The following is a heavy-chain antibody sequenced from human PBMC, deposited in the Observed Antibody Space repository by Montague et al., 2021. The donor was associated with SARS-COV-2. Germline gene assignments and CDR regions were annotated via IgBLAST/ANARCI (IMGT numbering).Heavy chain of an antibody. D-gene: IGHD3-22*01. Sequence: SLRLSCAASGFTVNKNYMSWVRQAPGEGLEWVSAIYSGGTTYYGDSVKGRFTISRDNSKNTLYLQMNSLRAEDTAVYYCARAATYDSTGPLFYWGQGTLVTVSS. V-gene: IGHV3-53*01. CDR2: IYSGGTT. J-gene: IGHJ4*02. CDR1: GFTVNKNY. CDR3: ARAATYDSTGPLFY.